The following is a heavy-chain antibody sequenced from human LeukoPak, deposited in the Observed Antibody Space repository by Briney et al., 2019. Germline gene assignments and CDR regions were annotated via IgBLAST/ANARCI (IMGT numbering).Heavy chain of an antibody. CDR2: ISGSGGST. CDR3: ARKTGVTGEAFDY. J-gene: IGHJ4*02. V-gene: IGHV3-23*01. Sequence: GGSLRLSCAASGFTFSSYAMSWVRQAPGKGLEWVSAISGSGGSTYSADSVRGRFTISRDSSKNTLYLQMNSLRADDTAVYYCARKTGVTGEAFDYWGQGTLVTVSS. D-gene: IGHD7-27*01. CDR1: GFTFSSYA.